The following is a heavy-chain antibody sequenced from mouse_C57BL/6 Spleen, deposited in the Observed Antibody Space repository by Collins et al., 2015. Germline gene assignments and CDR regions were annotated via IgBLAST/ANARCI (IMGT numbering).Heavy chain of an antibody. J-gene: IGHJ4*01. CDR2: ISNGGGST. CDR3: ARHNGYGNAMDY. Sequence: EVKLVESGGGLVQPGGSLKLSCATSGFTFSDYYMYWVRQTPEKRLEWVAYISNGGGSTYYPDTVKGRFTISRDNAKNTLYLQMSRLKSEDTAMYYCARHNGYGNAMDYWGQGTSVTVSS. V-gene: IGHV5-12*02. D-gene: IGHD2-1*01. CDR1: GFTFSDYY.